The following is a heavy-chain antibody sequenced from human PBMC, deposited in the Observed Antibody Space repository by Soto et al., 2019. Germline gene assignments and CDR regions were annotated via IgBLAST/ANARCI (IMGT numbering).Heavy chain of an antibody. CDR2: ISSNSAYI. CDR3: TRDASRDSSARGWFDP. J-gene: IGHJ5*02. CDR1: GFTFRSFT. D-gene: IGHD6-13*01. Sequence: GGSLRLSCAASGFTFRSFTMNWVRQAPGKGLEWVSTISSNSAYIYYTDALRGRFTISGDNAKNSLHLQMNSLRAEDTAVYYCTRDASRDSSARGWFDPWGPGTLVTVSS. V-gene: IGHV3-21*01.